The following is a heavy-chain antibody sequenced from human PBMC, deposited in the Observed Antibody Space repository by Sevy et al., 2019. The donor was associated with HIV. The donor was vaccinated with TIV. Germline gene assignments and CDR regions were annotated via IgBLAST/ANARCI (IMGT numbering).Heavy chain of an antibody. CDR1: GFTFSSYW. D-gene: IGHD3-22*01. Sequence: GGSLRLSCAASGFTFSSYWMSWVRQAPGKGLEWVANIKQDGSEKYYVDSVKGRFTISRDNAKNSRYLQMNSLRAEDTAVYYCARVGVYYYDSSGPFDYWGQGTLVTVSS. CDR3: ARVGVYYYDSSGPFDY. V-gene: IGHV3-7*01. CDR2: IKQDGSEK. J-gene: IGHJ4*02.